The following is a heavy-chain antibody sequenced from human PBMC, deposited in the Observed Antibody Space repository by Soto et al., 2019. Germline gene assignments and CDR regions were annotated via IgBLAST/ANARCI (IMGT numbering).Heavy chain of an antibody. CDR2: ISGSGGST. J-gene: IGHJ4*02. D-gene: IGHD2-8*01. Sequence: PGGSLRLSCAAAGFTFTDYAMTWVRQAPGKGLDWVSSISGSGGSTYYTDSVKGRFTISRDNSKSTLYLQMHSLRAEDTAVYYCAKDRGGVLAPSYFDNWGQGTLVTVSS. CDR1: GFTFTDYA. CDR3: AKDRGGVLAPSYFDN. V-gene: IGHV3-23*01.